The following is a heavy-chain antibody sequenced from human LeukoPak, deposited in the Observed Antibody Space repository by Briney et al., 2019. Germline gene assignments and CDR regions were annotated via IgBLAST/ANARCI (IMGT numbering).Heavy chain of an antibody. Sequence: ASVKVSCKASGYTFTGYYLHWVRQAPGQGLEWMGRINPDSGGTNYAQKFQDRVTMTSDTSISAAYMELSRPRSDDTAVYYCARAYCGGDCNYNWFDPWGQGTLVTVSS. CDR3: ARAYCGGDCNYNWFDP. CDR2: INPDSGGT. J-gene: IGHJ5*02. V-gene: IGHV1-2*06. CDR1: GYTFTGYY. D-gene: IGHD2-21*02.